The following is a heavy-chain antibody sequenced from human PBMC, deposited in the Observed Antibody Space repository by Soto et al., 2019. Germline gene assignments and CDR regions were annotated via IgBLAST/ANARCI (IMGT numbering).Heavy chain of an antibody. CDR1: GFTFHNAW. CDR3: TTDSWTTVPEVRFAF. Sequence: GGSLRLSCAASGFTFHNAWINWVRQPPGGGLEWVGRIRSQSDGGSGDYAAPVKGRFVVSRDDSKNMVYLQMNSLKIEDTAVYYCTTDSWTTVPEVRFAFWGHGTLVTVSA. CDR2: IRSQSDGGSG. J-gene: IGHJ1*01. V-gene: IGHV3-15*07. D-gene: IGHD3-16*01.